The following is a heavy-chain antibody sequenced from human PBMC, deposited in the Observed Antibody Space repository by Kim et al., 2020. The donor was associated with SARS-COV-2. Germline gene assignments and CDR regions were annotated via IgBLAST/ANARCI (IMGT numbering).Heavy chain of an antibody. V-gene: IGHV4-34*01. J-gene: IGHJ4*02. Sequence: TNYNPSLKSRVTISVDTSKNQFSLKLSSVTAADTAVYYCAIVVPAANFDYWGQGTLVTVSS. CDR2: T. CDR3: AIVVPAANFDY. D-gene: IGHD2-2*01.